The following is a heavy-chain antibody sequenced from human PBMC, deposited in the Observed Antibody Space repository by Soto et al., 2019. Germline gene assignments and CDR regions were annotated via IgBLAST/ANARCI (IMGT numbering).Heavy chain of an antibody. CDR1: GGSFSGFY. J-gene: IGHJ5*01. CDR3: ARRQRAGLTHFDS. V-gene: IGHV4-34*12. Sequence: QVHLRQWGAGLLKPSESLSLSCAVYGGSFSGFYWSWVRQVPGKGLEWIGEIIPGGDPNYNPSLKSRVAISADTAKNQFSLKVTSVTAADTAVYYCARRQRAGLTHFDSGGQGTQVTVSS. CDR2: IIPGGDP. D-gene: IGHD2-21*02.